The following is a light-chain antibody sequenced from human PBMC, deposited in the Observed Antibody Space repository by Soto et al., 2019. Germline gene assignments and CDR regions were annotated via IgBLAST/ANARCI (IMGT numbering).Light chain of an antibody. Sequence: QSVLTQPPSASGTPGQRVTISCSGSSSNIGSNYVYWYQQLPGTAPKLLIYNNGQRPSGVPNRYSGSKSGTSASLAISGLRSKDEADYYCATWHDSLSAWVFGGGTKLTVL. CDR1: SSNIGSNY. V-gene: IGLV1-47*01. CDR3: ATWHDSLSAWV. J-gene: IGLJ3*02. CDR2: NNG.